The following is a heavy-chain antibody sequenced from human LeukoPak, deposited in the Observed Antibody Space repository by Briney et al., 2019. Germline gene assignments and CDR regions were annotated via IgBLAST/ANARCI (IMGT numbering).Heavy chain of an antibody. CDR2: ISGGDGRT. V-gene: IGHV3-23*01. CDR1: GFTFSNYA. D-gene: IGHD3-3*01. CDR3: AREGDFWFGIDY. Sequence: GGSLRLSCAASGFTFSNYAMTWVRQAPGKGLEWVPAISGGDGRTYYANSVRGRFTISRDNSKNTLYLQMNSLRAEDTAVYYCAREGDFWFGIDYWGQGTLVTVSS. J-gene: IGHJ4*02.